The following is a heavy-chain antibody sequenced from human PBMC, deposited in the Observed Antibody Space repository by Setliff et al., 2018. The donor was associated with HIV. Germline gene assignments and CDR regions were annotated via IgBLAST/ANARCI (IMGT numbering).Heavy chain of an antibody. CDR2: IHYNEKT. CDR3: ASRVYYYDSSGYLREEGFDP. V-gene: IGHV4-39*01. D-gene: IGHD3-22*01. CDR1: GGSASNSRYY. J-gene: IGHJ5*02. Sequence: KPSETLSLTCTVSGGSASNSRYYWAWIRQPPGKGLEYIGSIHYNEKTYYNPSLKSRVTISIDTSKNQFSLNLTSVTAADTAVYYCASRVYYYDSSGYLREEGFDPWGQGTLVTVSS.